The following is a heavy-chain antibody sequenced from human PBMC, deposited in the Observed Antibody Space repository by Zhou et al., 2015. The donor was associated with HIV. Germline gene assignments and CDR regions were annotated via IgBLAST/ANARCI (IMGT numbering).Heavy chain of an antibody. CDR2: IHPDGERT. Sequence: QGLEWMSVIHPDGERTSNAQKFQGRVTMTRDSSTSTVYMELSSLRSEDTAVYYCTREPPGTGDFDYWGQGTLVTVSS. D-gene: IGHD6-13*01. CDR3: TREPPGTGDFDY. J-gene: IGHJ4*02. V-gene: IGHV1-46*01.